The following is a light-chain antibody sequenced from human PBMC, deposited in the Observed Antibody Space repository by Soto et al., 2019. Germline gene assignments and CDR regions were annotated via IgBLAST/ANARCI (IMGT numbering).Light chain of an antibody. CDR3: QQHRRYPVT. J-gene: IGKJ5*01. Sequence: IQMTQSPSTLSASVGDRVIITCRASQSVSSWLAWYQHKPGKAPKLVIYKASRLESGVPSRFSGSVSGTEFTLTISSLQPDDFATYYCQQHRRYPVTFGQGTRLEIK. CDR1: QSVSSW. CDR2: KAS. V-gene: IGKV1-5*03.